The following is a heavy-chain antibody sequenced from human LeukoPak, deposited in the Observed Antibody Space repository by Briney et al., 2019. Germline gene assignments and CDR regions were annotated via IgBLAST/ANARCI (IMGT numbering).Heavy chain of an antibody. Sequence: PGGSLRLSCAASGFTFSSYAMSRVRQAPGKGLEWVSAISGSGGSTYYADSVKGRFTISRDNSKNTLYLQMNSLRAEDTALYYCARDVNWRFDPYNYYYYYGMDVWGQGTTVTVSS. CDR2: ISGSGGST. CDR3: ARDVNWRFDPYNYYYYYGMDV. V-gene: IGHV3-23*01. D-gene: IGHD1-1*01. CDR1: GFTFSSYA. J-gene: IGHJ6*02.